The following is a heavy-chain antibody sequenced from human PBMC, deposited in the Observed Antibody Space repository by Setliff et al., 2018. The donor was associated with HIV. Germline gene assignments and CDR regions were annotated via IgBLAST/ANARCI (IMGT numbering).Heavy chain of an antibody. V-gene: IGHV1-69*10. D-gene: IGHD4-17*01. CDR1: GYTFTGYY. Sequence: SVKVSCKASGYTFTGYYMHWVRQAPGQGLEWMGGAIPMLGIANHVHKFQGRVTITADKSTSTTYVELSSLRAEDTAVYYCARSNLRRYGDPDWYFDLWGRGTLVTVSS. CDR3: ARSNLRRYGDPDWYFDL. J-gene: IGHJ2*01. CDR2: AIPMLGIA.